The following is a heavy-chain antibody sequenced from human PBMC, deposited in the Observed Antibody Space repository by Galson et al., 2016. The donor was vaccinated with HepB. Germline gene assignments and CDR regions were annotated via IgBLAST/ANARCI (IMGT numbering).Heavy chain of an antibody. CDR2: ISGTNGFI. J-gene: IGHJ6*02. D-gene: IGHD3-22*01. CDR1: GFTFSSNA. CDR3: ARDLDSRYYYSYHVMDV. Sequence: SLRLSCAASGFTFSSNAMSWVRQAPGKGLEWVSSISGTNGFIYQADSVKGRFTISRDNAKNSLYLQMSSLRADDTAVYFCARDLDSRYYYSYHVMDVWGQGTTVTVSS. V-gene: IGHV3-21*01.